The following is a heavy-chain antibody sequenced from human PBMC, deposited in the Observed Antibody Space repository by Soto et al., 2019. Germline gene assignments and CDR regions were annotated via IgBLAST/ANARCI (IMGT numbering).Heavy chain of an antibody. D-gene: IGHD4-17*01. J-gene: IGHJ3*02. CDR2: INPSGGST. CDR1: GYTFTSYY. CDR3: ASHQDYGDYVGAFDI. V-gene: IGHV1-46*01. Sequence: ASVKVSCKASGYTFTSYYMHWVRQAPGQGLEWMGIINPSGGSTSYAQKFQGRVTMTRDTSTSTVYMELSSLRSEDTAVYYCASHQDYGDYVGAFDIWGQGTMVTVSS.